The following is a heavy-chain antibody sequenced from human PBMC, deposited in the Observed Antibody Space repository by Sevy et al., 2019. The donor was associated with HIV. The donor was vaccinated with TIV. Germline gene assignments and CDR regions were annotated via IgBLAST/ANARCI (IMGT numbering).Heavy chain of an antibody. D-gene: IGHD6-19*01. CDR3: ARHPTCIAVAGPTILYFDY. V-gene: IGHV4-39*01. J-gene: IGHJ4*02. CDR1: GGSISSSSYY. CDR2: IYYSGST. Sequence: SETLSLTCTVSGGSISSSSYYWGWIRQPPGKGLEWIGSIYYSGSTYYNPSLKSRVTISVDTSKNQFSLKLSSVTAADTAVYYCARHPTCIAVAGPTILYFDYWGQGTLVTVSS.